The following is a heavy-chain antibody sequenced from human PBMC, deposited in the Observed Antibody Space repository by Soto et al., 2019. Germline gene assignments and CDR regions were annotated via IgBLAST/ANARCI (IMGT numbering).Heavy chain of an antibody. CDR1: RFTFTSYA. V-gene: IGHV3-23*01. CDR2: ISASGGAT. Sequence: PGGSLRLSCVASRFTFTSYAMSWVRQAPGKGLEWVASISASGGATIHADSVKGRLTISRDNSKNTLYLQMDSLRAEDTAVYYCAKDVEGGRLFRGAFEYWGKGTQVTVS. CDR3: AKDVEGGRLFRGAFEY. J-gene: IGHJ4*02. D-gene: IGHD2-21*01.